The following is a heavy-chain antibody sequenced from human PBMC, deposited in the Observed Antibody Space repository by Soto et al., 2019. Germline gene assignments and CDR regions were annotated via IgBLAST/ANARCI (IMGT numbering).Heavy chain of an antibody. J-gene: IGHJ5*02. V-gene: IGHV2-5*02. Sequence: QITLKESGPTLVKPTQTLTLTCTFSGFSLSTSGVGVGWIRQPPGKALEWLALIYWDDDKRYSPSLKSRLTXTXXTSKNQVVLTMTNMDPVDTATYYCAHTTPGDWFDPWGQGTLVTVSS. CDR1: GFSLSTSGVG. CDR3: AHTTPGDWFDP. CDR2: IYWDDDK. D-gene: IGHD7-27*01.